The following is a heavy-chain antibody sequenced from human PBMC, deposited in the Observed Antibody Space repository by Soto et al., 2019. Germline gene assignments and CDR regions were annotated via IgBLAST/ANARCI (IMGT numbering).Heavy chain of an antibody. CDR3: AKDPIMQLVLLPAY. CDR1: GFTFSSYA. J-gene: IGHJ4*02. CDR2: ISGSGGST. D-gene: IGHD6-13*01. Sequence: GGSLRLSCAASGFTFSSYAMSWVRQAPGKGLEWVSAISGSGGSTYYADSVKGRFTISRDNSKNTLYLQMNSLRAEDTAVYYIAKDPIMQLVLLPAYRGQGTHVPVSS. V-gene: IGHV3-23*01.